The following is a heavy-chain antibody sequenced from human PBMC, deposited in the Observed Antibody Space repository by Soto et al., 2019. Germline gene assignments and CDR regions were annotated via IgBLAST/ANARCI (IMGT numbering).Heavy chain of an antibody. CDR2: IGTAGDT. Sequence: QSGGSLRLSCAASGFTFSRYDMHWVRQATGKGLEWVSGIGTAGDTYYPGSVKGRFTISRENAKNSLYLQMNSLRAGDTAVYYCARGDRCGGDCYLFDSWGQGTLVTVSS. V-gene: IGHV3-13*01. J-gene: IGHJ4*02. CDR1: GFTFSRYD. D-gene: IGHD2-21*02. CDR3: ARGDRCGGDCYLFDS.